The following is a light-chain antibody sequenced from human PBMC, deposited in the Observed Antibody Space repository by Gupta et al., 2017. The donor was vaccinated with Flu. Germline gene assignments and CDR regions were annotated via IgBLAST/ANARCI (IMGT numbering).Light chain of an antibody. CDR3: SSYTSSNTYV. V-gene: IGLV2-14*01. CDR2: EVS. Sequence: QSALPQPAPGSGSPGQSITISCTGTSSDVGGYRYVSWYQQYPGKAPKVMIYEVSNRPSGVSNRFSGSKSGNTASLTISGLQSEDEADYYCSSYTSSNTYVFGTGTKVTVL. J-gene: IGLJ1*01. CDR1: SSDVGGYRY.